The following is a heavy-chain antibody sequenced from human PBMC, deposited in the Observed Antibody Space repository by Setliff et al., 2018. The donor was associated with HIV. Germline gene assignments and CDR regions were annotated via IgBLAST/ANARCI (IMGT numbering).Heavy chain of an antibody. J-gene: IGHJ6*04. V-gene: IGHV3-30*02. CDR3: AKSFNSGPTSWNRNV. Sequence: PGESLKISCAVSGLTFSRYGFHWVRQVPGKGLDWVTFIQYDESNKYYGDSVRGRFTISRDNFKNTLYPHMNSLRSEDTAVYFCAKSFNSGPTSWNRNVWGTGTTVTVAS. D-gene: IGHD1-1*01. CDR1: GLTFSRYG. CDR2: IQYDESNK.